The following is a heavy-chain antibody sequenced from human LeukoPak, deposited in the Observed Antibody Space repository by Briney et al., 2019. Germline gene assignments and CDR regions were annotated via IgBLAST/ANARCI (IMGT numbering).Heavy chain of an antibody. CDR2: IYYSGST. CDR3: ARVWGVTDFYDSRGAFDI. V-gene: IGHV4-39*07. Sequence: SETLSLTCTVSSGSISSSSYYGGWIRQPPGKGLEWIGTIYYSGSTYYNPSLKSRVTISVDTSKNQFSLKLNSVTAADTAVYYCARVWGVTDFYDSRGAFDIWGQGTMVTVSS. J-gene: IGHJ3*02. CDR1: SGSISSSSYY. D-gene: IGHD3-22*01.